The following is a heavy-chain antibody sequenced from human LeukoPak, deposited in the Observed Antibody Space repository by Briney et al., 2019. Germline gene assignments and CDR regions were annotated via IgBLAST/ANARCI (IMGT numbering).Heavy chain of an antibody. J-gene: IGHJ4*02. CDR3: ARGRDIEMTTMSGGSDY. D-gene: IGHD5-24*01. CDR1: GYTFTDYY. V-gene: IGHV1-2*02. CDR2: LNPNSGDT. Sequence: GASVKVSCKASGYTFTDYYMHWVRQAPGQELEWMGWLNPNSGDTNYAQKFQGRVSMTRDTSISTAYMDLSDLRSDDTAVYYCARGRDIEMTTMSGGSDYWGQGTLVTVSS.